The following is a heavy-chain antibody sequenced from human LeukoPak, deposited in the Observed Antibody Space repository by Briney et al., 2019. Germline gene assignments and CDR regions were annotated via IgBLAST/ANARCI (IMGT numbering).Heavy chain of an antibody. CDR2: ISGSGGST. Sequence: GGSLRLSCAASGFTFSSYAMSWVRQAPGKGLEWVSAISGSGGSTYYADSVKGRFTISRDNSKNTLYLQMNSLRAEDTAVYYRARGPYCSSTSCIHFFDYWGQGTLVTVSS. D-gene: IGHD2-2*01. J-gene: IGHJ4*02. CDR3: ARGPYCSSTSCIHFFDY. CDR1: GFTFSSYA. V-gene: IGHV3-23*01.